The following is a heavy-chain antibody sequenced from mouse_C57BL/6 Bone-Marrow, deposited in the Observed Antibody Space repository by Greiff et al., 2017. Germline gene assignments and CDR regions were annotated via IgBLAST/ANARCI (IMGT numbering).Heavy chain of an antibody. V-gene: IGHV5-4*01. CDR1: GFTFSSYA. Sequence: EVKLVESGGGLVKPGGSLKLSCAASGFTFSSYAMSWVRQTPEKRLEWVATISDGGSYTYYPDNVKGRFTISRDNAKNNLYLQMSHLKSEDTAMYYCARESGTWFAYWGQGTLVTVSA. CDR3: ARESGTWFAY. CDR2: ISDGGSYT. D-gene: IGHD4-1*01. J-gene: IGHJ3*01.